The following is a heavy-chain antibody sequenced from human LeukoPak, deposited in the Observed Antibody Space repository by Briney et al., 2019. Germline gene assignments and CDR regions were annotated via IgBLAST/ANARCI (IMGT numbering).Heavy chain of an antibody. CDR1: GFTFNNFW. CDR3: ATGRSCTTCYLPDY. V-gene: IGHV3-7*01. Sequence: GGSLKLSCAASGFTFNNFWMTWVRQAPGKGLEWVANINQDGSEKYFVGSVKGRFTISRDNAKNSVYLQMNSLSAEDTAVYYCATGRSCTTCYLPDYWGQGTLVTVSS. D-gene: IGHD2-2*01. J-gene: IGHJ4*02. CDR2: INQDGSEK.